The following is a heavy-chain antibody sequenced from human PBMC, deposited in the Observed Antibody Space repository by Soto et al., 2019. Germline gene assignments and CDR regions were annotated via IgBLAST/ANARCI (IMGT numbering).Heavy chain of an antibody. J-gene: IGHJ5*02. V-gene: IGHV1-69*01. CDR1: GGTFSSYA. CDR3: ARVPRLTTGTWGWFDP. D-gene: IGHD4-17*01. CDR2: IIPIFGTA. Sequence: QVQLVQSGAEVKKPGSSVKVSCKASGGTFSSYAISWVRQAPGQGIEWMGGIIPIFGTANYAQKFQGRVTITADESTSTAYMELSSLRSEDTAVYYCARVPRLTTGTWGWFDPWGQGTLVTVSS.